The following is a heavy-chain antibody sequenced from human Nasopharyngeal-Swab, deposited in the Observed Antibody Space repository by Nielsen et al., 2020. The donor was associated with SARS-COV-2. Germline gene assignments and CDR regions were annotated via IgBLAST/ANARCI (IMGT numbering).Heavy chain of an antibody. Sequence: GESLKISCAASGFTFSSYEMNWVRQAPGKGLEWVSYISSSGSTIYYADSVKGRFTISRDNAKNSLYMQMNSLRDEDTAVYYCARDPYDYVWGSYRYMGDYWGQGTLVTVSS. J-gene: IGHJ4*02. CDR3: ARDPYDYVWGSYRYMGDY. CDR1: GFTFSSYE. D-gene: IGHD3-16*02. CDR2: ISSSGSTI. V-gene: IGHV3-48*03.